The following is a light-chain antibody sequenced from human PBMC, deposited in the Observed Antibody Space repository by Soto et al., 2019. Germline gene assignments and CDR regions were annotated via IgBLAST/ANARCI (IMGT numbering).Light chain of an antibody. CDR2: AAS. J-gene: IGKJ1*01. Sequence: IQMTQSPSFLSASVGDRVTITCRASQSVNSWLAWYQQKPGKAPTLLIYAASNLQSGVPSRFRGSRSGTEFTLTVSSLQPEDFATYYCLQDHDDSWTFGQGTKVDIK. V-gene: IGKV1-6*01. CDR1: QSVNSW. CDR3: LQDHDDSWT.